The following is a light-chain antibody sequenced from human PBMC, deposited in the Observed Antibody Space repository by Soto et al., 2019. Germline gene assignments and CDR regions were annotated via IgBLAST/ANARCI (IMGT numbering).Light chain of an antibody. V-gene: IGKV1-5*01. CDR1: QSISSF. CDR2: AAS. Sequence: DIQMTQSPSSLSASVGDRVTITCRASQSISSFLTWYQQKAGKAPKLLIYAASSLQSGVPSRFSGSGSGTEFTLTISSLQPDDFATYYCQQYNRYSPWAFGQGTKVDIK. CDR3: QQYNRYSPWA. J-gene: IGKJ1*01.